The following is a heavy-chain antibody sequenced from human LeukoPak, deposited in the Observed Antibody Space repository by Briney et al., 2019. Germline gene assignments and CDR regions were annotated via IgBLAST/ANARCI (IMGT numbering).Heavy chain of an antibody. CDR2: LYYSGST. CDR1: GASISTYY. V-gene: IGHV4-59*01. Sequence: SETLSLTCTVSGASISTYYWSWIRQLPGKGLEWIGYLYYSGSTTYSPSLKSRVTMSVDTSKSQFSLKLNSVTAADTAIYYCARVRGTFETDWGQGTLVTVSS. J-gene: IGHJ1*01. D-gene: IGHD3-16*01. CDR3: ARVRGTFETD.